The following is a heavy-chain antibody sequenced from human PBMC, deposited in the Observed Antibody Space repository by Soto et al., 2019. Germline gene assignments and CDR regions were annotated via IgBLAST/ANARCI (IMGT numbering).Heavy chain of an antibody. CDR1: GFTFSSYW. CDR3: AKDLSIFGVVPYYYMDV. CDR2: INSDGSST. Sequence: QPGGSLRLSCAASGFTFSSYWMHWVRQAPGKGLVWVSGINSDGSSTSYADSVKGRFTISRDNSKNTLYLQMNSLRAEDTAVYYCAKDLSIFGVVPYYYMDVWGKGTTVTVSS. D-gene: IGHD3-3*02. V-gene: IGHV3-74*01. J-gene: IGHJ6*03.